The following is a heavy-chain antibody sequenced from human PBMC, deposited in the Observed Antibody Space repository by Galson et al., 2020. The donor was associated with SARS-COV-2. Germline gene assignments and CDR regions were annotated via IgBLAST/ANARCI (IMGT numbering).Heavy chain of an antibody. Sequence: ETSETLSLTCTVSGGSISSYYWSWIRQPPGKGLEWIGYIYYSGSTNYNPSLKSRVTISVDTSKNQFSLKLSSVTAADTAVYYCARQYYYGSGLGVLYYGMDVWGQGTTVTVSS. CDR3: ARQYYYGSGLGVLYYGMDV. J-gene: IGHJ6*02. CDR1: GGSISSYY. CDR2: IYYSGST. V-gene: IGHV4-59*08. D-gene: IGHD3-10*01.